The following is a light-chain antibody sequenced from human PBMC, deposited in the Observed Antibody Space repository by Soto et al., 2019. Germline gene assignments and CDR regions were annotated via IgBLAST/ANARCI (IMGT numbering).Light chain of an antibody. CDR1: QSVRTTY. J-gene: IGKJ1*01. CDR2: GIS. Sequence: EIVLTQSPGTLSLSPGERATLSCRASQSVRTTYLAWYQQRPGQAPRLLMYGISSRATGIPDRFSGSGSGTDFTLTISRLEPEDFAVYYCQQYGTSPRTFGQGTKVDIK. V-gene: IGKV3-20*01. CDR3: QQYGTSPRT.